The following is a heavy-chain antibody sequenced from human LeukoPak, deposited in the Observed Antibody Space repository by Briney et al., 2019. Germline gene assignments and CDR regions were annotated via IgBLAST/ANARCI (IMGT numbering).Heavy chain of an antibody. CDR3: ARGPVRGLYCSSTSCYLRDDAFDI. CDR2: MNPNSGNT. D-gene: IGHD2-2*01. CDR1: GYTFTSYD. Sequence: GASVKVSFKASGYTFTSYDINWVRQATGQGLEWMGWMNPNSGNTGYAQKFQGRVTMTRNTSISTAYMELSSLGSEDTAVFYCARGPVRGLYCSSTSCYLRDDAFDIWGQGTMVTVSS. V-gene: IGHV1-8*01. J-gene: IGHJ3*02.